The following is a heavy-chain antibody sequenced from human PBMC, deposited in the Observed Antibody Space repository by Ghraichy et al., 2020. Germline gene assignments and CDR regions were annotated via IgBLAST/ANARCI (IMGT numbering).Heavy chain of an antibody. Sequence: GGSLRLSCAASEFTFTNYWMTWVRQAPGKGLEWVANIKQDGSETFYVDSVKGRFTISRDNAKNSLYLQMNSLRAEDTAVYYCARAAGSSWIDFLDYWGQGTLVTVSS. CDR2: IKQDGSET. V-gene: IGHV3-7*03. J-gene: IGHJ4*02. D-gene: IGHD6-13*01. CDR1: EFTFTNYW. CDR3: ARAAGSSWIDFLDY.